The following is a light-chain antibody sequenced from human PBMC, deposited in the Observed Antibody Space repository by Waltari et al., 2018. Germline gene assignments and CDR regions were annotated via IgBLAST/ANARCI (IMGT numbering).Light chain of an antibody. CDR2: DAS. V-gene: IGKV3-20*01. J-gene: IGKJ1*01. CDR3: QMYVRLPAT. Sequence: EIVLTQSPGTLSLSPGERAILSCRASQSVGRSFGWYQQKNGQAPRLLSYDASTRATGIPDRFSGGGSGTDFSLTISRLEPEDFAVYYCQMYVRLPATFGQGTKVEI. CDR1: QSVGRS.